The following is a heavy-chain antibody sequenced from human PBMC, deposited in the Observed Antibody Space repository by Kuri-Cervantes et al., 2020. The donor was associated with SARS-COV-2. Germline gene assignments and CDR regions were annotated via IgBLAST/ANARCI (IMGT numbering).Heavy chain of an antibody. CDR3: ARSAALPALYYGMDV. CDR1: GYSFTSYW. J-gene: IGHJ6*02. Sequence: GESLKISCKGSGYSFTSYWIGWVRQVPGKGLEWVGIIYPGDYDTRYSPSFQGQVTISADKSISTAYLQWSSLKASDTAMYYCARSAALPALYYGMDVWGQGTTVTVSS. D-gene: IGHD2-2*01. V-gene: IGHV5-51*01. CDR2: IYPGDYDT.